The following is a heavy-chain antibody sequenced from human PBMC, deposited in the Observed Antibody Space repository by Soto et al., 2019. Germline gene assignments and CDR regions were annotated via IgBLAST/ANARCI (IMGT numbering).Heavy chain of an antibody. CDR1: GGTFSSYA. V-gene: IGHV1-69*13. Sequence: RASVKVSCKASGGTFSSYAISWVRQAPGQGLEWMGGIIPIFGTANYAQKFQGRVTITADESTSTAYMELSSLRSEDTAVYYCARAPGTTNWFDPWGQGTLVTVSS. J-gene: IGHJ5*02. CDR3: ARAPGTTNWFDP. CDR2: IIPIFGTA. D-gene: IGHD1-7*01.